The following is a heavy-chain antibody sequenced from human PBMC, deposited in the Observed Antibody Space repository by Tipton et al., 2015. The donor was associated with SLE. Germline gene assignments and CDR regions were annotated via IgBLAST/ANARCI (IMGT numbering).Heavy chain of an antibody. Sequence: TLSLTCTVSGGSISSSYWSWIRQPAGKGLDWIGRIYYSGSTNYNPSLKNRVSMSVDTSKNQFSLRLSSVTAADTAVYYCARTSSSSAVDSFVPWGQGTLVTVSS. J-gene: IGHJ5*02. CDR2: IYYSGST. D-gene: IGHD6-6*01. CDR3: ARTSSSSAVDSFVP. V-gene: IGHV4-4*07. CDR1: GGSISSSY.